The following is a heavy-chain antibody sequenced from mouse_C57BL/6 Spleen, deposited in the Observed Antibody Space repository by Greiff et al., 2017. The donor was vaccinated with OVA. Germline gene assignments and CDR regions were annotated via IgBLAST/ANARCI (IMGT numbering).Heavy chain of an antibody. D-gene: IGHD2-5*01. J-gene: IGHJ2*01. CDR3: ARPSNYAYYFDY. V-gene: IGHV5-6*01. CDR2: ISSGGSYT. Sequence: EVKVVESGGDLVKPGGSLKLSCAASGFTFSSYGMSWVRQTPDKRLEWVATISSGGSYTYYPDSVKGRFTISRDNAKNTLYLQMSSLKSEDTAMYYCARPSNYAYYFDYWGQGTTLTVSS. CDR1: GFTFSSYG.